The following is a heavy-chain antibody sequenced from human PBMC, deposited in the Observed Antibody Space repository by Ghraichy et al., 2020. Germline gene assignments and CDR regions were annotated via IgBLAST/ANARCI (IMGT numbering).Heavy chain of an antibody. Sequence: SETLSLTCAVYGGSFSGYYWSWIRQPPGKGLEWIGEINHSGSTNYNPSLKSRVTISVDTSKNQFSLKLSSVTAADTAVYYCARFGYNWGSMIRNAFDIWGQGTMVTVSS. D-gene: IGHD5-24*01. V-gene: IGHV4-34*01. CDR3: ARFGYNWGSMIRNAFDI. J-gene: IGHJ3*02. CDR1: GGSFSGYY. CDR2: INHSGST.